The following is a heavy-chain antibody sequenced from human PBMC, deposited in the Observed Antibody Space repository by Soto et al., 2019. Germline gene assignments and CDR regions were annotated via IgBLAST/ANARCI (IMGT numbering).Heavy chain of an antibody. V-gene: IGHV3-23*01. CDR2: ISGSGGST. D-gene: IGHD5-12*01. CDR1: GFTFSSYA. Sequence: EVQLLESGGGLVQPGGSLRLSCAASGFTFSSYAMSWVRQAPGKGLEWVSAISGSGGSTYYADSVKGRFTISRDNSKNTLYPHMNSLRADDTAVYYCAKDQRGYSGYCFFDPCGQGTLLTVSS. CDR3: AKDQRGYSGYCFFDP. J-gene: IGHJ5*02.